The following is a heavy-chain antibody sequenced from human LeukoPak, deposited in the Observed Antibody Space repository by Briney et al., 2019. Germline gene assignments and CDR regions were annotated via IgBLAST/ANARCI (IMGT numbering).Heavy chain of an antibody. D-gene: IGHD3-10*01. Sequence: GASVKVSCKASGYTFTSYGISWVRQAPGQGLEWMGWISAYNGNTNYAQKLQGRVTMTTDTSTSTAYMELRSLRSDDTAVYYCARDHRYYYGSGSYRLPFDYWGRGTLVTVSS. CDR1: GYTFTSYG. J-gene: IGHJ4*02. V-gene: IGHV1-18*01. CDR3: ARDHRYYYGSGSYRLPFDY. CDR2: ISAYNGNT.